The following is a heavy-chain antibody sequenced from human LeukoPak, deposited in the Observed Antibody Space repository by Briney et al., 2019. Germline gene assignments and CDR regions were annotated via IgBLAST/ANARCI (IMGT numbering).Heavy chain of an antibody. Sequence: SQTLSLTCIVSGGSISSGGYYWSWIRQHPGKGLEWIGYIYYSGTTYYNPSLKSRVTISIDTSKNQFCLKLSSVTAADTAVYYCARDGGYGSGSYYFDYWGQGTLVTVSS. J-gene: IGHJ4*02. CDR1: GGSISSGGYY. D-gene: IGHD3-10*01. V-gene: IGHV4-31*03. CDR3: ARDGGYGSGSYYFDY. CDR2: IYYSGTT.